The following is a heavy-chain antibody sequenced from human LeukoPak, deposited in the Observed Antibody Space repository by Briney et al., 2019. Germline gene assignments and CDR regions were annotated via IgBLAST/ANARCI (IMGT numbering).Heavy chain of an antibody. D-gene: IGHD1-26*01. Sequence: SETLTLTCDVSGGSVRSYWWGWVRQPAGKGLEWLGRIYSTGSTRFNPSLKSRLTLSIDTSTNQFSLKLTSVTAADTAVYFCARQGYTVSYYFLDYWSQGTLVTVSS. CDR2: IYSTGST. CDR3: ARQGYTVSYYFLDY. V-gene: IGHV4-4*07. J-gene: IGHJ4*02. CDR1: GGSVRSYW.